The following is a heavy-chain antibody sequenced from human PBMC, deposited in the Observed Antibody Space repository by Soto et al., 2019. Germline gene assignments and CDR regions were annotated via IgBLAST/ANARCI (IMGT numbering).Heavy chain of an antibody. CDR1: VYSFTSYW. Sequence: GESLKISCKVPVYSFTSYWIGWVRQMPGKGLEWMGIIYPGDSDTRYSPSFQGQVTISADKSISTAYLQWSSLKASDTPMYYCATSGKLEGEKVYDAFDIWGQGTMVTVPS. D-gene: IGHD3-10*01. J-gene: IGHJ3*02. V-gene: IGHV5-51*03. CDR2: IYPGDSDT. CDR3: ATSGKLEGEKVYDAFDI.